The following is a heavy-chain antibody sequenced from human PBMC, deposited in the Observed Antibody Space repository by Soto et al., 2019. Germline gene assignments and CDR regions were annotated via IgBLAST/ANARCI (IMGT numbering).Heavy chain of an antibody. CDR2: ISSSSSYI. V-gene: IGHV3-21*01. CDR3: ARSVISSSWYLGYYYYGMDV. D-gene: IGHD6-13*01. Sequence: GGSLRLSCAASGFTFSSYSMNWVRQAPGKGLEWVSSISSSSSYIYYADSVKGRFTISRDNAKNSLYLQMNSLRAEDTAVYYCARSVISSSWYLGYYYYGMDVWGQGTTVTVSS. J-gene: IGHJ6*02. CDR1: GFTFSSYS.